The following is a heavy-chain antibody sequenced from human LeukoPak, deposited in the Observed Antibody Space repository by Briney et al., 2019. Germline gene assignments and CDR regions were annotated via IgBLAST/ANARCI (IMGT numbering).Heavy chain of an antibody. CDR1: GGSISSYY. D-gene: IGHD3-3*01. V-gene: IGHV4-59*01. J-gene: IGHJ4*02. CDR3: ARVRILGVVIFDY. CDR2: IYYSGST. Sequence: PSETLSLTCTVSGGSISSYYWGWIRQPPGKGLEWIGYIYYSGSTNYNPSLKSRVTISVDTSKNQFSLKLTSVTAADTAVYYCARVRILGVVIFDYWGQGTLVTVSS.